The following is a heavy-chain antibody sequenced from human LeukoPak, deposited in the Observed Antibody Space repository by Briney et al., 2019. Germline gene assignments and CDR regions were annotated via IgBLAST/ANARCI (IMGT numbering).Heavy chain of an antibody. V-gene: IGHV3-23*01. D-gene: IGHD6-19*01. CDR1: GFIFSNYA. CDR3: ARGSWDSSGLYFDY. Sequence: GGSLRLSCAAPGFIFSNYAMNWVRQAPGKGLEWVSVIRGGGGVTFYADSVKDRFTISRDNSKNTLYLQMNSLTAEDTAVYYCARGSWDSSGLYFDYWGQGTLVTVSS. J-gene: IGHJ4*02. CDR2: IRGGGGVT.